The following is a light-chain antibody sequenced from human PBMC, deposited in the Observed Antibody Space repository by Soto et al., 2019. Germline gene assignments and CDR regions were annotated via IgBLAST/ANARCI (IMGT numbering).Light chain of an antibody. CDR2: GAS. Sequence: DIQMTQSPSSLSASVGDRVTITCRASQGISNYLAWYQQKPGKVPKLLIYGASTLQSGVPSRFSGSGSGTDFTLPISRPQPEDVATEYCQKYASAPLTFGGGTKVEIK. CDR3: QKYASAPLT. CDR1: QGISNY. V-gene: IGKV1-27*01. J-gene: IGKJ4*01.